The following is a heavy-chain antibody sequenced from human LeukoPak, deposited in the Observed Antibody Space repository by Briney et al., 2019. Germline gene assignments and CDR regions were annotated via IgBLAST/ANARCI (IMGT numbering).Heavy chain of an antibody. CDR2: IYPGDSDT. J-gene: IGHJ4*02. CDR1: GYTFTSYW. CDR3: ARHLRSQGSWASDY. Sequence: GESLKISCKGSGYTFTSYWIGWVRQMPGNGLEWMGIIYPGDSDTRYSPSFQGQVTISADKSISTAYLQWSSLKASDTAMYHCARHLRSQGSWASDYWGQGTLVTVSS. D-gene: IGHD2-15*01. V-gene: IGHV5-51*01.